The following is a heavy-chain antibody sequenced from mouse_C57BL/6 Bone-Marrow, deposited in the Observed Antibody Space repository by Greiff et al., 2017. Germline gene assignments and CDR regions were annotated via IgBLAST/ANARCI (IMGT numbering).Heavy chain of an antibody. V-gene: IGHV14-4*01. Sequence: VQLQQSGAELVRPGASVKLSCTASGFNIQDDYMHWVKQRPEQGLEWIGWIDPENGDTEYASKFQGKATITADTSSNTAYLQLSSLTSEDTAVYYCTTAYGSLFDYWGQGTTLTVSS. CDR1: GFNIQDDY. CDR2: IDPENGDT. D-gene: IGHD2-2*01. J-gene: IGHJ2*01. CDR3: TTAYGSLFDY.